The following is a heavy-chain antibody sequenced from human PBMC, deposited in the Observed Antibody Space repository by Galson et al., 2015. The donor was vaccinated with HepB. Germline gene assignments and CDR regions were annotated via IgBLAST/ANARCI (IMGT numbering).Heavy chain of an antibody. V-gene: IGHV5-51*01. CDR3: ARRGPFFDDPPSRYFALDV. CDR1: GYSFSNYW. D-gene: IGHD3-3*02. Sequence: QSGAEVKKPGESLRISCKASGYSFSNYWIGWVRQMPEKGLEWLGIIFPGDSDARYIPSFQGQVTISVDKSISTTYLQWSSLRTSDTALYYCARRGPFFDDPPSRYFALDVWGQGTTVTVSS. CDR2: IFPGDSDA. J-gene: IGHJ6*02.